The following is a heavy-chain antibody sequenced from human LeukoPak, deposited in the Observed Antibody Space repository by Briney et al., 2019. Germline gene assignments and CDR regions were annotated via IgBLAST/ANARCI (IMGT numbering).Heavy chain of an antibody. CDR1: GDSVSSNSVA. D-gene: IGHD6-19*01. CDR2: TYFRSKWYN. J-gene: IGHJ3*02. CDR3: ERDSLASGWSFDELDAIGELDDFDI. V-gene: IGHV6-1*01. Sequence: SQTLSLTCAISGDSVSSNSVAWNCITQSPSRGLEWLGRTYFRSKWYNDYGVSVKSRITINPDTSKNQFSLQLNSVNHEDTAVYYCERDSLASGWSFDELDAIGELDDFDIWGKGTMVAVSS.